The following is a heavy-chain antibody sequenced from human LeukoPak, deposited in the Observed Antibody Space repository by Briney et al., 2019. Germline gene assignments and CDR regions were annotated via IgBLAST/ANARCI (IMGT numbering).Heavy chain of an antibody. CDR2: VNLQGST. Sequence: SGTLSLTCDVCGGSITQTNYWTWVRRPPGKGLEWIGEVNLQGSTNYNPSLMGRVAISVDTSENHVSLQLTSVTAADTAVYYCAREGGPYRPLDYSGQGTLVIVS. D-gene: IGHD3-16*01. V-gene: IGHV4-4*02. CDR1: GGSITQTNY. J-gene: IGHJ4*02. CDR3: AREGGPYRPLDY.